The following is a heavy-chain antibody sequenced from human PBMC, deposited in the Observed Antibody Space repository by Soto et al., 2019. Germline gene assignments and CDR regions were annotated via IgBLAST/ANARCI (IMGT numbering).Heavy chain of an antibody. CDR3: AREDSIIIPAVSDF. CDR2: ISKSDYT. CDR1: GFAFNNYG. D-gene: IGHD2-2*01. V-gene: IGHV3-21*01. Sequence: PGGSLRLSCTVSGFAFNNYGINWVRQAPGKGLEWVSSISKSDYTYYSDSVTGRFTISRDNAKNSVSPQMNTLRVEDTAVYYCAREDSIIIPAVSDFWGQGTLVTVSS. J-gene: IGHJ4*02.